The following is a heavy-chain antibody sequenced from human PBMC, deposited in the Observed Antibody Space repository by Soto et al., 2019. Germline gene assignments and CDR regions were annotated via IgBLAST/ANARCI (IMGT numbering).Heavy chain of an antibody. CDR2: IYYSGST. V-gene: IGHV4-61*01. J-gene: IGHJ3*02. D-gene: IGHD1-26*01. CDR1: DDSTNRDKYY. Sequence: PSETLSLTCSVSDDSTNRDKYYWGWIRQPPGKGLEWIGYIYYSGSTNYNPSLKSRVTISVDTSKNQFSLKLSSVTAADTAVYYCARPGSRAWDGAFDIWGQGTMVTVSS. CDR3: ARPGSRAWDGAFDI.